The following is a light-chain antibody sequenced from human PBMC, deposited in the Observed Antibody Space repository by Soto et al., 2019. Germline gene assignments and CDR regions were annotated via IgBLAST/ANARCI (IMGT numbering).Light chain of an antibody. CDR1: QSFSTY. V-gene: IGKV4-1*01. CDR2: WAS. Sequence: DFQMTQSPSSLSASVGDRVTITCRASQSFSTYLAWYQQKPGQPPKLLIYWASTRESGVPDRFSGSGSGTDFTLTISSLQAEDVAVYYCQQYYSTPLLFGPGTKVDIK. J-gene: IGKJ3*01. CDR3: QQYYSTPLL.